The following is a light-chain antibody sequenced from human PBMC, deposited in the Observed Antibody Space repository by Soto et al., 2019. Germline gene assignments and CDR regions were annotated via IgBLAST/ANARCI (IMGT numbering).Light chain of an antibody. V-gene: IGKV3-20*01. Sequence: DLTRSRRTLSLSPGERATLSCRASQSVSSSYLAWYQQKPGQAPRLLIYGASSRATGIPDRFSGSGSGTDFTLTISRLEPEDFAVYYCQQYGSSPWTFGQGTKV. CDR3: QQYGSSPWT. CDR2: GAS. J-gene: IGKJ1*01. CDR1: QSVSSSY.